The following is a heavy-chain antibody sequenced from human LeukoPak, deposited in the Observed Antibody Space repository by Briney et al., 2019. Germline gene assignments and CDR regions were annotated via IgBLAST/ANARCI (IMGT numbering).Heavy chain of an antibody. Sequence: GGSLRLSCAASGFTFSSYAMSWVRQAPGKGLEWVSGISGSGGSAYYADSVKGRFTISRDNSKNTLYVQMNSLRAEDTAVYYCAKVIWELPYYYGMDVWGQGTTVTVSS. J-gene: IGHJ6*02. CDR2: ISGSGGSA. V-gene: IGHV3-23*01. CDR1: GFTFSSYA. D-gene: IGHD1-26*01. CDR3: AKVIWELPYYYGMDV.